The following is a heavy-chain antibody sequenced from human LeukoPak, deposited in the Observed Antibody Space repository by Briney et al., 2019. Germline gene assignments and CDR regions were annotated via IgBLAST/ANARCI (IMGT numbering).Heavy chain of an antibody. CDR3: ARHRGEYDSSGSLDY. Sequence: GESLKISCKGSGYSFTSYWIGWVRQMPGKGLEWMGIIYPVDTDTRYSPSFQGQVTISADKSISTAYLQWSSLKASDTAMYYCARHRGEYDSSGSLDYWGQGTLVTVSS. CDR2: IYPVDTDT. V-gene: IGHV5-51*01. CDR1: GYSFTSYW. J-gene: IGHJ4*02. D-gene: IGHD3-22*01.